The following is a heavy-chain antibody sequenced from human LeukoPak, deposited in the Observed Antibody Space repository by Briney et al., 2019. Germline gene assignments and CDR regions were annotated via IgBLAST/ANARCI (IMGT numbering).Heavy chain of an antibody. Sequence: GGSLRLSCAASGFNFSNAWLNWVRQAPGKGLEWVSYIRSSSRTIYYADSVKGRFTISRDNAKNSLYLQMNSLRAEDTAVYYCARDGSGRVPEMSAPDYWGQGTLVTVSS. J-gene: IGHJ4*02. V-gene: IGHV3-48*01. D-gene: IGHD3-10*01. CDR3: ARDGSGRVPEMSAPDY. CDR2: IRSSSRTI. CDR1: GFNFSNAW.